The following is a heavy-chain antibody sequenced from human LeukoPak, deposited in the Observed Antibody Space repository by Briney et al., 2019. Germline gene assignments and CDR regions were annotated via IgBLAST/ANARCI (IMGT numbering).Heavy chain of an antibody. D-gene: IGHD2-15*01. CDR2: IYYSGST. Sequence: SETLSLTCTVSGGSISSSSYYWGWIRQPPGKGLEWIGSIYYSGSTYYNPSLKSRVTISVDTSKNQFSLKLSSVTAADTAVYYCARAQRIRAYYYMDVWGKGTTVTISS. CDR3: ARAQRIRAYYYMDV. J-gene: IGHJ6*03. V-gene: IGHV4-39*01. CDR1: GGSISSSSYY.